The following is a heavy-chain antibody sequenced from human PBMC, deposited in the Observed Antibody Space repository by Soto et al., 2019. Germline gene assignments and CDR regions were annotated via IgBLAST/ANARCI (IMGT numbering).Heavy chain of an antibody. CDR3: AREARATVRPNWFDP. CDR2: ISSSSSYI. CDR1: GFTFSSYS. V-gene: IGHV3-21*05. D-gene: IGHD4-17*01. Sequence: GGSLRLSCAASGFTFSSYSMNWVRQAPGKGLEWVSYISSSSSYIYYADSVKGRFTISRDNAKNSLYLQMNSLRAEDTAVYYCAREARATVRPNWFDPWGQGTLVTVSS. J-gene: IGHJ5*02.